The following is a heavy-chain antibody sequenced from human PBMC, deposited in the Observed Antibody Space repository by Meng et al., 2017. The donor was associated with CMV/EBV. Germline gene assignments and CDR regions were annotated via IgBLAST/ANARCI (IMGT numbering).Heavy chain of an antibody. J-gene: IGHJ4*02. CDR3: AFYPYGDPSY. CDR1: GFTFSSFA. Sequence: AGSLRLSCAVSGFTFSSFAMYWVRQAPGKGLEWVAVISYDGSNKYYADSVKGRFTISRDNSKNTLYLQMNSLRAEDTAVYYCAFYPYGDPSYWGQGTLVTVSS. D-gene: IGHD4-17*01. V-gene: IGHV3-30*14. CDR2: ISYDGSNK.